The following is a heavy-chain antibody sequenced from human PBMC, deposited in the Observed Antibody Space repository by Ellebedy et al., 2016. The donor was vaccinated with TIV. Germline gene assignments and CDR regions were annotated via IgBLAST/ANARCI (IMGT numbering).Heavy chain of an antibody. D-gene: IGHD6-13*01. CDR1: GDSVSNNGVT. CDR2: TYYRSKWYN. CDR3: ARRSSRNVMDV. V-gene: IGHV6-1*01. Sequence: SQTLSLTCAIPGDSVSNNGVTWNWIRQSPSRGLEWLGRTYYRSKWYNDYAVSVKSRITINPDTSKNQFSLQLNSVTPEDTAVYYCARRSSRNVMDVWGQGTTVTVSS. J-gene: IGHJ6*02.